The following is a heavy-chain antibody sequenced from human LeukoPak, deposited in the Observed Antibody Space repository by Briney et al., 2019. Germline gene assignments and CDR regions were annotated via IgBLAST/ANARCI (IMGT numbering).Heavy chain of an antibody. V-gene: IGHV1-69*13. D-gene: IGHD4-17*01. J-gene: IGHJ4*02. CDR1: GGTFSSYA. CDR3: AKDLRRLTTVTTKGDY. CDR2: IIPIFGTA. Sequence: ASVKVSCKASGGTFSSYAISWVRQAPGQGLEWMGRIIPIFGTANYAQKFQGRVTITADESTSTAYMELSSLRAEDTAVYYCAKDLRRLTTVTTKGDYWGQGTLVTVSS.